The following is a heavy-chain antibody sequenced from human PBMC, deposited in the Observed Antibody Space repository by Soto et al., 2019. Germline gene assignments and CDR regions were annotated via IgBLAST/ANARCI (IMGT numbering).Heavy chain of an antibody. D-gene: IGHD6-6*01. CDR3: ARDETIATPAGGY. CDR1: GYTFTTYG. CDR2: ISAYNGNT. V-gene: IGHV1-18*01. Sequence: ASVKVSCKASGYTFTTYGINWVRQAPGQGLEWMGWISAYNGNTNYAQNLQGRVTMTTDTSTSTAYMELRSLRSDDTAVYYCARDETIATPAGGYWGQGTLVTAPQ. J-gene: IGHJ4*02.